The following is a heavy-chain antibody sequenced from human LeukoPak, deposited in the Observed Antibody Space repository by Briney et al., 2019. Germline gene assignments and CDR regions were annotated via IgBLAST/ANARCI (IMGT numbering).Heavy chain of an antibody. J-gene: IGHJ4*02. CDR2: IYYSGST. V-gene: IGHV4-59*08. CDR3: ARQTRYYGSGSYYPSDY. Sequence: SETLSLTCTVSGGSIGSYYWSWIRQPPGKGLEWIGYIYYSGSTNYNPALKSRVTISVDTSKNQFSLRLTSVTAAGTAVYYCARQTRYYGSGSYYPSDYWGQGTLVTVSS. D-gene: IGHD3-10*01. CDR1: GGSIGSYY.